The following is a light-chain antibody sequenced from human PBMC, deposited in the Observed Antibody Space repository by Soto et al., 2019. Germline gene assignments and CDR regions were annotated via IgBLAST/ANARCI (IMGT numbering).Light chain of an antibody. Sequence: IVMPQSPATLSVTPGERAPLSCRASQSVSSNLAWYQQKPGQAPRLLIYAASTRATGIPARFSGSGSGTEFTLTISSLQSEDFAIFYCQQFNNWPPITFGGGTKVDIK. CDR2: AAS. V-gene: IGKV3-15*01. CDR1: QSVSSN. J-gene: IGKJ4*01. CDR3: QQFNNWPPIT.